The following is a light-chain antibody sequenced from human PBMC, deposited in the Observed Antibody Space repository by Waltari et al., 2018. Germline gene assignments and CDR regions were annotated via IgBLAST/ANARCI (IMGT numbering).Light chain of an antibody. Sequence: EIVMTQSPATLSASLGERATLSCRASKSVSSNLSWYQQTPGQAPRLLIYGASTRATGIPARFIGSGSWTEFTLTISILQSEDFAVYYCEQYNNCPPWTFGQGTKVEIK. CDR1: KSVSSN. CDR2: GAS. V-gene: IGKV3D-15*01. CDR3: EQYNNCPPWT. J-gene: IGKJ1*01.